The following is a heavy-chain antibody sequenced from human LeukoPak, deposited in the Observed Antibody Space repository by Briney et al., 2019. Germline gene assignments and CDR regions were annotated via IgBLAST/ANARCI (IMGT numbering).Heavy chain of an antibody. V-gene: IGHV3-7*01. CDR2: IKQDGSEK. J-gene: IGHJ5*02. Sequence: GGSLRLSCAASGFTFSSYWMSWVRQAPGKGLEWVANIKQDGSEKYYVDPVKGRFTISRDNAKNSLYLQMNSLRAEDTAVYYCARDASYVWFDPWGQGTLVTVSS. CDR3: ARDASYVWFDP. D-gene: IGHD3-16*01. CDR1: GFTFSSYW.